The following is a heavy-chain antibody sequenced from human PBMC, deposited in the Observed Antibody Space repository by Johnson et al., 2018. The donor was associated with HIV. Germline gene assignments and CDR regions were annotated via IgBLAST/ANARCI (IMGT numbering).Heavy chain of an antibody. Sequence: MLLVESGGALVQPGGSLRLSCVASGFSFSDHFMDWVRQAPGKGVEWVGRVKGETDGATIDYAAPVKGRFTISRDGSKNTLYLRMKSLKTEDTGIYYCTTGLYWNDAFDIWGQGTMVSVSS. CDR3: TTGLYWNDAFDI. CDR2: VKGETDGATI. V-gene: IGHV3-15*02. D-gene: IGHD1-1*01. CDR1: GFSFSDHF. J-gene: IGHJ3*02.